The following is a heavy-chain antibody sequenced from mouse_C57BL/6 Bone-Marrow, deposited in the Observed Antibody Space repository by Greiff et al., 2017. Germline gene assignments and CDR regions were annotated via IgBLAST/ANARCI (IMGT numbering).Heavy chain of an antibody. V-gene: IGHV1-59*01. CDR1: GYTFTSYW. Sequence: VQLQQSGAELVRPGTSVKLSCKASGYTFTSYWMHWVKQRPGQGLEWIGVIDPSDSYTNYNQKFKGKATLTVDTSSSTAYMQLSSLTSEDSAVYYCARDGYYDYCDYWGQGTTLTVSS. CDR2: IDPSDSYT. CDR3: ARDGYYDYCDY. D-gene: IGHD2-3*01. J-gene: IGHJ2*01.